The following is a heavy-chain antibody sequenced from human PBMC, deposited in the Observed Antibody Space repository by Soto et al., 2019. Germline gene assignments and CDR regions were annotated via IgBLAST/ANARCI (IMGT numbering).Heavy chain of an antibody. CDR2: IYYSGST. CDR3: ARGRGSGSYY. V-gene: IGHV4-59*01. D-gene: IGHD3-10*01. Sequence: PSETLSLTCTVSGGSIGSYYWSWIRQPPGKGLEWIGYIYYSGSTNYNPSLKSRVTISVDTSKNQFSLKLSSVTAADTAVYYCARGRGSGSYYWGQGTLVTVSS. J-gene: IGHJ4*02. CDR1: GGSIGSYY.